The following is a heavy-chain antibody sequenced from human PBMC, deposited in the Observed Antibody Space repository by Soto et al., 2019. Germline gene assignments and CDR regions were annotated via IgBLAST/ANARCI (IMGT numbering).Heavy chain of an antibody. J-gene: IGHJ5*02. CDR2: IYYSGST. CDR1: GGSINSSSYF. Sequence: SETLSLTXSVSGGSINSSSYFWGWVRQPPGKGLEWIGSIYYSGSTYYNPSLRSRVTISVDTSKNQFSLKLSSVTAADTAVFYCARHYSSGSRNWFDPWGQGTLVT. D-gene: IGHD6-19*01. V-gene: IGHV4-39*01. CDR3: ARHYSSGSRNWFDP.